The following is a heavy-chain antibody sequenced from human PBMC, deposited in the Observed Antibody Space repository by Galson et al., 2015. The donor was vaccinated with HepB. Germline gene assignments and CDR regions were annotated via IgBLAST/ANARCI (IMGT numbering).Heavy chain of an antibody. CDR2: ISAYNGNT. CDR1: GYTFTSYG. V-gene: IGHV1-18*01. CDR3: ARVVVGAIFVQSCYFDY. Sequence: SVKVSCKASGYTFTSYGISWVRQAPGQGLEWMGWISAYNGNTNYAQKLQGRVTMTTDTSTSTAYMELRSLRSDDTAVYYCARVVVGAIFVQSCYFDYWGQGTLVTVSS. J-gene: IGHJ4*02. D-gene: IGHD1-26*01.